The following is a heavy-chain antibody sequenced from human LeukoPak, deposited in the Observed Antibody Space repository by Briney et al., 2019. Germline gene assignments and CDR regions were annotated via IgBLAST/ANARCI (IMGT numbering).Heavy chain of an antibody. CDR1: EFTVSSNY. CDR3: ARGGIRGSGAGIQNWFDP. J-gene: IGHJ5*02. Sequence: GGSLRLSCAASEFTVSSNYMSWVRQAPGKELEWVSVIYSGGSTYYADSVKGRFTISRDNSKNTLYLQMNSLRAEDTAVYYCARGGIRGSGAGIQNWFDPWGQGTLVTVSS. D-gene: IGHD3-10*01. V-gene: IGHV3-53*05. CDR2: IYSGGST.